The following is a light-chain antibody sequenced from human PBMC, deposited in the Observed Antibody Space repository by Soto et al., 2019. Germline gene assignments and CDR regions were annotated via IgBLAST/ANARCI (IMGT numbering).Light chain of an antibody. CDR2: DTS. J-gene: IGKJ1*01. Sequence: DIVFTQSPATLSLSPGDIATLSCSASQTIGARSLAWYQQIPCLAPRLLIYDTSTRATAIPNRYSGSGSGTDFTLTISRLEPEDFAVFYCQQYGDSPTFGQGTKVDIK. CDR1: QTIGARS. V-gene: IGKV3D-20*01. CDR3: QQYGDSPT.